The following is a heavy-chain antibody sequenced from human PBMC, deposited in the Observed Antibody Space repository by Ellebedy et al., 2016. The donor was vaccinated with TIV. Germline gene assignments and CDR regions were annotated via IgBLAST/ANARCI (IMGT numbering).Heavy chain of an antibody. CDR2: IYYSGNT. D-gene: IGHD4-17*01. J-gene: IGHJ4*02. CDR3: ARHNPLYGEAFDC. Sequence: SETLSLTCTVSGGSISSADYYWTWIRQPPGKGLEWIGYIYYSGNTYFNPSLKSRVTLSVDTSKNQFSLNLSSVTAADTAVYYCARHNPLYGEAFDCWGQGTLVTVSS. V-gene: IGHV4-30-4*01. CDR1: GGSISSADYY.